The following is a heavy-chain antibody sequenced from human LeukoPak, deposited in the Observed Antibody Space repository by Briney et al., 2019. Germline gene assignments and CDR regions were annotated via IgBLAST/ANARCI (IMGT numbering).Heavy chain of an antibody. CDR2: IYYSGST. CDR1: GGSISSYY. CDR3: ARENYGSGNAFDI. J-gene: IGHJ3*02. Sequence: PSETLSLTCTVSGGSISSYYWGWIRQPPGKGLEWIGYIYYSGSTNYNPSLKSRVTISVDPSKNQFSLKLSSVTAADTAVYYCARENYGSGNAFDIWGQGTMVTVSS. D-gene: IGHD3-10*01. V-gene: IGHV4-59*01.